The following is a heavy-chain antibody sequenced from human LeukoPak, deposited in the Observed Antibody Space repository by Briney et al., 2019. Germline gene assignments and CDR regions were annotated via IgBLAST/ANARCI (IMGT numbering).Heavy chain of an antibody. Sequence: ASVKVSCKASGYTFSDYYIHWVQQAPGQGLEWMGWINPNSGGTNTAQKFQGRVTMTRDTSISTAYMDLSSLRSDDTAVYFCAREEYTYGNYLDYWGQGTLVTVSS. CDR2: INPNSGGT. CDR3: AREEYTYGNYLDY. D-gene: IGHD5-18*01. V-gene: IGHV1-2*02. CDR1: GYTFSDYY. J-gene: IGHJ4*02.